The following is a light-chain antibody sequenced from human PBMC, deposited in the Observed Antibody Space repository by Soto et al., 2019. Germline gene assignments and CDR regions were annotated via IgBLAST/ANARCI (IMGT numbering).Light chain of an antibody. Sequence: QSVLTQPASVSGSPGQSITISCTGTSSDVGGYKYVSWYQQHPGKAPKLMIYEVSKRPSGVSNRFSGSKSGNTASLTISGLQAEDEADYYCNSYTSSSTWVFGGGTKLTVL. CDR3: NSYTSSSTWV. V-gene: IGLV2-14*01. CDR1: SSDVGGYKY. J-gene: IGLJ3*02. CDR2: EVS.